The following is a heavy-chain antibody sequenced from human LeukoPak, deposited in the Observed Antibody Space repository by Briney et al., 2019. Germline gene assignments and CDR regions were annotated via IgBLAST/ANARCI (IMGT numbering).Heavy chain of an antibody. J-gene: IGHJ4*02. D-gene: IGHD5-18*01. CDR1: GFTFRTYA. Sequence: PGESLRLSCAASGFTFRTYAMAWVRQAPGKGLQWVSSLSGSGTTTYYAESVKGRSTISRDNARNTLYLQMNRLKVEDTALYYCAKDYGYTPNYFDYWGQGALVTVSS. CDR3: AKDYGYTPNYFDY. V-gene: IGHV3-23*01. CDR2: LSGSGTTT.